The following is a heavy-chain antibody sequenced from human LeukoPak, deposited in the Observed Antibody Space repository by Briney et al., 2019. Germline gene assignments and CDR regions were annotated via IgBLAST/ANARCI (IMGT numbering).Heavy chain of an antibody. CDR1: GGSINSYY. Sequence: PSETLSLTCTVSGGSINSYYWSWIRQPPGEGLEWIGHIFYSGSTSYNPSLKSRVTISVDTSKNQFSLKLSSVTAADTAVYYCARGREWEPIDYWGQGTLVTVSS. CDR2: IFYSGST. CDR3: ARGREWEPIDY. V-gene: IGHV4-59*12. D-gene: IGHD1-26*01. J-gene: IGHJ4*02.